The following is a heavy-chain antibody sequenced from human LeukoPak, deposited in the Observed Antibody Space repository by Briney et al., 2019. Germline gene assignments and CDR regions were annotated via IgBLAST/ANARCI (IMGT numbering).Heavy chain of an antibody. CDR2: IYSGDNT. CDR3: AREREGYAFDI. Sequence: GGSLRLSCAASGLSVISNYMSWVRQAPGKGLEWISVIYSGDNTYYADSVKGRFTISRDNSENSLYLQMSSLRPEDTAVYYCAREREGYAFDIWGQGTLVTVSS. V-gene: IGHV3-53*01. J-gene: IGHJ3*02. D-gene: IGHD5-24*01. CDR1: GLSVISNY.